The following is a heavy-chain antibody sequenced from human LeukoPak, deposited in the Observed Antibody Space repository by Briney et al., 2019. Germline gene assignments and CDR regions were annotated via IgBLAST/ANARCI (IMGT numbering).Heavy chain of an antibody. V-gene: IGHV4-4*07. J-gene: IGHJ4*02. CDR3: ARQKNRVTAHDY. CDR1: GRSVSTYY. Sequence: PSPSLSPTLTVAGRSVSTYYWSWVRHQARDCLEWVGRIYTSGSTNSNPSLKSPLTISVDTSKNQFSLKLRPSPAPPPAVYFRARQKNRVTAHDYWGQGTLVTVSS. CDR2: IYTSGST. D-gene: IGHD2-21*02.